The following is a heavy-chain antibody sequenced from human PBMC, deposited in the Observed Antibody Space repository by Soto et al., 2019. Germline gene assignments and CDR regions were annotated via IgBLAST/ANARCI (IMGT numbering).Heavy chain of an antibody. J-gene: IGHJ4*02. CDR3: ARHAERRYYFDY. V-gene: IGHV4-39*01. Sequence: SETLSLTCTVSGGSISSSSYYWGWIRQPPGKGLEWIGSIYYSGSTYYNPSLKSRVTISVDTSKNQFSLKLSSVTAADTAVHYCARHAERRYYFDYWGQGTLVTVSS. D-gene: IGHD6-13*01. CDR2: IYYSGST. CDR1: GGSISSSSYY.